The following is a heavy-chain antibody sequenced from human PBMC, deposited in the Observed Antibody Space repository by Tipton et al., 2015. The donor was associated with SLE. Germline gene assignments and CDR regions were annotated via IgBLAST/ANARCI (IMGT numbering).Heavy chain of an antibody. D-gene: IGHD4-11*01. V-gene: IGHV4-4*08. CDR2: IYTSGST. CDR1: GGSISSYY. J-gene: IGHJ6*03. Sequence: LRLSCTVSGGSISSYYWNWFRQPPGKGLEYMGRIYTSGSTNYNPSLKSRVTISVDTSKNQFSLKLSSVTAADTAVYYCARGIYSNNGWDYYYYYMDIWGKGTTVTVSS. CDR3: ARGIYSNNGWDYYYYYMDI.